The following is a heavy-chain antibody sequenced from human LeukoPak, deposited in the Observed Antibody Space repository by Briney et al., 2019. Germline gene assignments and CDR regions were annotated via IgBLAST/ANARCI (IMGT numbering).Heavy chain of an antibody. D-gene: IGHD2-15*01. Sequence: PSETLSRTCAVYGDSFSGYYWSWIRQSPGTGLEWIGEVNDRGTTNYNPNLKSRVTISVVTSSNQFSLKLTSVTAADTALYFCATRRGGPYPYYFDHWDRGALVTVSS. CDR3: ATRRGGPYPYYFDH. CDR2: VNDRGTT. V-gene: IGHV4-34*01. CDR1: GDSFSGYY. J-gene: IGHJ4*02.